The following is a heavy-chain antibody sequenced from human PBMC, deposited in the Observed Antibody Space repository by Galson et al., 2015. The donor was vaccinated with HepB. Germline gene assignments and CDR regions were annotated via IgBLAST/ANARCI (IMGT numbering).Heavy chain of an antibody. CDR1: GFTFSSYA. CDR3: AKAALLSTGYYYYYYMDV. V-gene: IGHV3-23*01. CDR2: ISGSGGST. Sequence: SLRLSCAASGFTFSSYAMSWVRQAPGKGLEWVSAISGSGGSTYYADSVKGRFTISRDNSKNTLYLQMNSLRAEDTAVYYCAKAALLSTGYYYYYYMDVWGKGTTVTASS. D-gene: IGHD1-26*01. J-gene: IGHJ6*03.